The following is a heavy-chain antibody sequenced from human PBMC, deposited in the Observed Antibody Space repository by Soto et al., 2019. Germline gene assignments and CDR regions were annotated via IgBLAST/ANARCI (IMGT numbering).Heavy chain of an antibody. J-gene: IGHJ4*02. D-gene: IGHD2-15*01. CDR2: FIPFFGTA. Sequence: QVQLVQSGAEVKKPGPSEKVSCKASGGTFSSYAISWVRQAPGQGLEWMGGFIPFFGTANYAQKFQGRVTITADESTRTAYMELSSLRAEETAVDYWPRARPPMGGYCDYWGQGTLVTVSS. CDR1: GGTFSSYA. V-gene: IGHV1-69*01. CDR3: PRARPPMGGYCDY.